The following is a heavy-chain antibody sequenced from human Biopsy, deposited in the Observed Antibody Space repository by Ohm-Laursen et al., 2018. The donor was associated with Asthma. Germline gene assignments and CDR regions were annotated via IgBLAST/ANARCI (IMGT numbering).Heavy chain of an antibody. Sequence: SDTLSLTCSVSGVSVSSDKYYWSWIRQPPGKGLEWIAYIFYSGATNYNPALKSRVAQSIDTSKSQFSLRLNSLSAADTAVYYCARGTIVAGIDYWGRGTLVTVSS. D-gene: IGHD5-12*01. J-gene: IGHJ4*02. CDR2: IFYSGAT. CDR1: GVSVSSDKYY. V-gene: IGHV4-61*01. CDR3: ARGTIVAGIDY.